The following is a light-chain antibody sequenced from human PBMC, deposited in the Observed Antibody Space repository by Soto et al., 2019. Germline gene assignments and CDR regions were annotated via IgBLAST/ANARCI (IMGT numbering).Light chain of an antibody. V-gene: IGLV1-51*01. Sequence: QSVLTQPPSVSAAPGQKVTISCSGSSSNIGDNFVSWYQHLPGTAPKLLIYDNYKRPSGIPDRFSGSKAGTSATLDITGLQTGDEADYYCGTWDNSLNGYVVFGGGTKLTVL. CDR3: GTWDNSLNGYVV. J-gene: IGLJ2*01. CDR2: DNY. CDR1: SSNIGDNF.